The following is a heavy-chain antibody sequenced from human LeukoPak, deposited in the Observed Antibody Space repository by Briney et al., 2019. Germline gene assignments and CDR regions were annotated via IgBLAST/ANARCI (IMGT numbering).Heavy chain of an antibody. V-gene: IGHV3-30*04. CDR2: ISYDGSYT. CDR3: ARGLPVRPFDY. D-gene: IGHD4-23*01. CDR1: GFTFRIYT. Sequence: GGSLRLSCAASGFTFRIYTMHWVRQAPGKGLEWVTFISYDGSYTYYADSVKGRFTISRDNSKNTLYLQMNSLTADDTAVYFCARGLPVRPFDYWGQGTLVTVSS. J-gene: IGHJ4*02.